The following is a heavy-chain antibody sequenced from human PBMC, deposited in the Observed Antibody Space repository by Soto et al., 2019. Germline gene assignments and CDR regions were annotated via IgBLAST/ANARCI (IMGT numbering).Heavy chain of an antibody. J-gene: IGHJ4*02. CDR3: ARESYCSSSSCPFDY. Sequence: SVKVSCKASGGTFRTHATSCVRQAPGQGPEWMGGIIPILGTANYAQKFQGRVTITADESTSTAYMELSSLRYEDTAVYYCARESYCSSSSCPFDYWGQGTLVTVSS. CDR1: GGTFRTHA. V-gene: IGHV1-69*13. D-gene: IGHD2-15*01. CDR2: IIPILGTA.